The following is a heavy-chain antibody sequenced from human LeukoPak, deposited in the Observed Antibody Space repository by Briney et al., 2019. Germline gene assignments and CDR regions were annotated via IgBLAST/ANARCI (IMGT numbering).Heavy chain of an antibody. Sequence: GGSLRLSCAASGFTFSSYAMHWVRQAPGKGLEYVSAISSNGGSTYYANSVKGRFTISRDNSKNTLYLQMGSLRAEDMAVYYCARYHTVAAAGSLDAFDIWGQGTMVTVSS. CDR3: ARYHTVAAAGSLDAFDI. V-gene: IGHV3-64*01. J-gene: IGHJ3*02. CDR1: GFTFSSYA. D-gene: IGHD6-13*01. CDR2: ISSNGGST.